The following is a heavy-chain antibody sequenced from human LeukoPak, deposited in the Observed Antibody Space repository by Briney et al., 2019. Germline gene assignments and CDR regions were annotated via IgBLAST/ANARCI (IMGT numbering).Heavy chain of an antibody. J-gene: IGHJ4*02. CDR2: INHSEGT. Sequence: PSETLSLTCAVYGGSFSDHYWTWIRQPPGKGLEWIGEINHSEGTNYNPSLKSRVTISVDTSKNQFSLKLTSVTAADTAVYYCARVNLLGYCTNGVCPGGGLPFDYWGQGTLVTVSS. D-gene: IGHD2-8*01. V-gene: IGHV4-34*01. CDR1: GGSFSDHY. CDR3: ARVNLLGYCTNGVCPGGGLPFDY.